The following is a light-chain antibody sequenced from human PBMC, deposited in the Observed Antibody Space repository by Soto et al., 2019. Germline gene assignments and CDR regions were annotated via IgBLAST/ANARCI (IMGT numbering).Light chain of an antibody. J-gene: IGKJ4*01. CDR3: QQRSDWPLT. V-gene: IGKV3-11*01. CDR1: HSVSSR. CDR2: GAS. Sequence: EILMTQSPAALSVSAGGRASLSCRASHSVSSRLAWYQQKPGQTPRLLIYGASNRATGLPARFSGSGSGTGFTLTISSLEPEDFAVYYCQQRSDWPLTFGGGTKVDIK.